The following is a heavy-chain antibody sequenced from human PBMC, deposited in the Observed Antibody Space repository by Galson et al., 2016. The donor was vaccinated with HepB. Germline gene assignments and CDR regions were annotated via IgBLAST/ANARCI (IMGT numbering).Heavy chain of an antibody. Sequence: SLRLSCAASGFTFTSYVLSWVRQAPGKGLQWASSISGTGDSTFYADSVKGRFTISRDKSKNTLYLQMNSLRAEDTAVYYCAKSIRGDGYYPFYYYSMDVWGQGTTVTVSS. CDR1: GFTFTSYV. J-gene: IGHJ6*02. CDR3: AKSIRGDGYYPFYYYSMDV. CDR2: ISGTGDST. D-gene: IGHD5-24*01. V-gene: IGHV3-23*01.